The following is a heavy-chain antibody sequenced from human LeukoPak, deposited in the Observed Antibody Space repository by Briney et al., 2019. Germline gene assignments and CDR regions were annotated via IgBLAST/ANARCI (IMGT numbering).Heavy chain of an antibody. D-gene: IGHD5-18*01. J-gene: IGHJ6*02. CDR3: AGALIQLWSPDV. Sequence: GGSLRLSCAASGFTFNTCSMIWVRQAPEKGLEWVSSINSATTYIYYADSVKGRFTISRDNAKSSLYLQMNSLRAEDTAVYYCAGALIQLWSPDVWGQGTTVTVSS. CDR1: GFTFNTCS. V-gene: IGHV3-21*01. CDR2: INSATTYI.